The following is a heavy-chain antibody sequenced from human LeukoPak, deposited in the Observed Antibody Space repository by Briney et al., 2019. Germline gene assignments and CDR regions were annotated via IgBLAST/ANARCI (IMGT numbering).Heavy chain of an antibody. Sequence: GESLRLSCVASGFTFTDHPMNWVRQAPGKGLEWISYIGGDGIAFYADSVKGRFTASKDDARKSMYLQMNSLRVEDTAVYYCAKDRANWAIDDWGQGAQVTVSS. D-gene: IGHD3-16*01. CDR2: IGGDGIA. CDR1: GFTFTDHP. J-gene: IGHJ4*02. V-gene: IGHV3-69-1*01. CDR3: AKDRANWAIDD.